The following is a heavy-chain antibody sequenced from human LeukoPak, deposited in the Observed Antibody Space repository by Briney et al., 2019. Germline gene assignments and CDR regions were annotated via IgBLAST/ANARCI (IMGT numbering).Heavy chain of an antibody. D-gene: IGHD2-2*01. CDR3: ARGAVPAAIGPAFDI. Sequence: SVNVSFKASGGTSSSYAISWVRQAPGQGLEWMGGIIPIFGTANYAQKFQGRVTITADESTSTAYMELSSLRSEDTAVYYCARGAVPAAIGPAFDIWGQGTMVTVSS. V-gene: IGHV1-69*13. J-gene: IGHJ3*02. CDR2: IIPIFGTA. CDR1: GGTSSSYA.